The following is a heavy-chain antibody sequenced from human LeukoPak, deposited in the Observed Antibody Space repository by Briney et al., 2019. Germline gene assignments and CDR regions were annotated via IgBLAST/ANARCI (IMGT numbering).Heavy chain of an antibody. CDR3: ARGFIAAARNNWFDP. D-gene: IGHD6-13*01. Sequence: SETLSLTCTVSGYSISSGYYWCCIRQPPGKGLEWSGSIYHSGSTYYNPSLKSRVTISVDTSKNQFSLKLSSVTAADTAVYYCARGFIAAARNNWFDPWGQGTLVTVSS. CDR2: IYHSGST. CDR1: GYSISSGYY. V-gene: IGHV4-38-2*02. J-gene: IGHJ5*02.